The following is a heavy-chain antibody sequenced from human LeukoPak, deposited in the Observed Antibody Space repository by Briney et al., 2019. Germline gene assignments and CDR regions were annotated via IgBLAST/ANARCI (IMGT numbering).Heavy chain of an antibody. J-gene: IGHJ4*02. D-gene: IGHD6-19*01. V-gene: IGHV3-21*01. Sequence: PGGSLRLSCAASGFTFSGYSMNWVRQAPGKGLEWVSSISSSSSYIYYADSVKGRFTISRDNAKNSLYLQMNSLRAEDTAVYYCARDTVAVAGGFDYWGQGTLVTVSS. CDR1: GFTFSGYS. CDR2: ISSSSSYI. CDR3: ARDTVAVAGGFDY.